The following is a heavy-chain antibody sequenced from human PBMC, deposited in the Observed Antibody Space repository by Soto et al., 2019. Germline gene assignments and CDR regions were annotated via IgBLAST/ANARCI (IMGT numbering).Heavy chain of an antibody. J-gene: IGHJ5*02. V-gene: IGHV3-48*02. Sequence: GGSLRLSCAASGFTFSTYSMNWVRQAPGKGLEWVSYISSSSSTIYYADSVKGRFTISRDNAKNSLYLQMNSLRDEDTAVYYCARERAVGIAVALNWFDPWGQGTLVTVSS. CDR1: GFTFSTYS. D-gene: IGHD6-19*01. CDR3: ARERAVGIAVALNWFDP. CDR2: ISSSSSTI.